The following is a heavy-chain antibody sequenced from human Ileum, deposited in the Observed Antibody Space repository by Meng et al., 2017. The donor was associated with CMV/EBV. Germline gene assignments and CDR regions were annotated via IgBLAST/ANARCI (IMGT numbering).Heavy chain of an antibody. CDR2: VKYGGDA. Sequence: DSGTRVVKAWVTRCLTCNVLSDSMDHSPRLWEWSRNPGGRGGERVGKVKYGGDAFYSPSLKSRVTMSIVTSRDHFSLHVSSVTAADTAVYYRVREISVGLRDSWGQGVLVTGSS. CDR3: VREISVGLRDS. J-gene: IGHJ4*02. CDR1: SDSMDHSPRL. V-gene: IGHV4-39*07. D-gene: IGHD2-21*02.